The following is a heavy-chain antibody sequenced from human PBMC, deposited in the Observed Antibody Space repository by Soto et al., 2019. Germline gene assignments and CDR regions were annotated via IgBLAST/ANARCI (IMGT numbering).Heavy chain of an antibody. Sequence: QVQLVQSGAAVKKPGASVVLSCKASGYTFTKYYIHWVRQAPGQGLEWMAIINPINDERTYAQKFQGRITVTRDTSTSSVNMELSSLTSEDTAVYYCAREEIGGRGSCYNYWGQGTLVTVSS. V-gene: IGHV1-46*01. J-gene: IGHJ4*02. D-gene: IGHD2-15*01. CDR2: INPINDER. CDR3: AREEIGGRGSCYNY. CDR1: GYTFTKYY.